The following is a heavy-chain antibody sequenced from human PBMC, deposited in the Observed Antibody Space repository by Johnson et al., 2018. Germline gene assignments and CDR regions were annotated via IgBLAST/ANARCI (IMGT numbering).Heavy chain of an antibody. J-gene: IGHJ3*01. Sequence: QVQLVESGGGVVQPGRSLRLSCAASGFTFSSYGMHWVRQAPGKGLEWVAVISYDGSNKYYADSVKGRFTISRDNSKNTLYLQMNSLRAEDTAVYYCARERSTGDPLWGQGTMVTVSS. V-gene: IGHV3-30*03. CDR3: ARERSTGDPL. D-gene: IGHD7-27*01. CDR1: GFTFSSYG. CDR2: ISYDGSNK.